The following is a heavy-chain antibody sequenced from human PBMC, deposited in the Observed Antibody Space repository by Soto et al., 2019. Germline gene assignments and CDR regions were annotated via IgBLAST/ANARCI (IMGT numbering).Heavy chain of an antibody. V-gene: IGHV3-30*18. Sequence: GGSLRLSCEASGFSFSTYGMHWVRQAPGKGLQWVAVISYDGTKKYYADSVKGRFTISRDNSKSTLFLQMNSLRAEDTAVYYCAKDPVPRGAMGSSTYYYYGMDVWGQGTTVTVS. CDR2: ISYDGTKK. J-gene: IGHJ6*02. CDR3: AKDPVPRGAMGSSTYYYYGMDV. D-gene: IGHD5-18*01. CDR1: GFSFSTYG.